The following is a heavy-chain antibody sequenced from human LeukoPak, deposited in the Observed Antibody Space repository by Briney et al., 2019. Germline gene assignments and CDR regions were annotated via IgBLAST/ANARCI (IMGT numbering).Heavy chain of an antibody. CDR2: INPNSGVP. J-gene: IGHJ4*02. D-gene: IGHD1-26*01. CDR3: ARAKWELHPLGY. V-gene: IGHV1-2*02. CDR1: GYTFTGYY. Sequence: GASVKVSCKTSGYTFTGYYVHWVRQAPGQGLEWMGWINPNSGVPNYAQRFQGRVTMTRDTSISTAYMELSRLTSDDTAVYYCARAKWELHPLGYWGQGTLVTVSS.